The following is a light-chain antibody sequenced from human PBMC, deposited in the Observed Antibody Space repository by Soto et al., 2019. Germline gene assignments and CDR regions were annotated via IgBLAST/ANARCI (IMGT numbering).Light chain of an antibody. Sequence: AIQLTQSPSSLSASVGDRVTITCRASQGISSALAWYQQKTGKAPKLLIYDASSLESGVPSTFSGSGSGADFTLTISSLQPEDFATYYCQQFNNYPLTFGGGTKVEIK. CDR2: DAS. CDR3: QQFNNYPLT. CDR1: QGISSA. J-gene: IGKJ4*01. V-gene: IGKV1D-13*01.